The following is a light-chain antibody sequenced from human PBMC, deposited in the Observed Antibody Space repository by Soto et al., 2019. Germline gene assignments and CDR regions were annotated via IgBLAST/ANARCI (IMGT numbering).Light chain of an antibody. V-gene: IGKV3-11*01. Sequence: DIVLTQSPATLSLSPGARASLSCRASQSVGNSLAWYQQKLGQPPRLLIYDASTRATGVPARFSGSGSGTDFTLTISSLEPEDFAVYYCQQRTSWPLLTFGGGTKVEIK. CDR2: DAS. CDR1: QSVGNS. CDR3: QQRTSWPLLT. J-gene: IGKJ4*01.